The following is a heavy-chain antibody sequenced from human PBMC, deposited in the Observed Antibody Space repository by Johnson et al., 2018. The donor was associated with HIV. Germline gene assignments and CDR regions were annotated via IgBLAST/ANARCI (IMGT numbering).Heavy chain of an antibody. CDR3: ARGGWGDAFDI. CDR2: IKQDGSEK. V-gene: IGHV3-7*01. J-gene: IGHJ3*02. D-gene: IGHD3-16*01. CDR1: GFTFSSYA. Sequence: VQLVESGGGVVQPGGSLRLSCAASGFTFSSYAFHWVRQAPAKGLEWVANIKQDGSEKYYVDSVKGRFTISRDNAKNSLYLQMNSLRAEDTAVYYCARGGWGDAFDIWGQGTMVTVSS.